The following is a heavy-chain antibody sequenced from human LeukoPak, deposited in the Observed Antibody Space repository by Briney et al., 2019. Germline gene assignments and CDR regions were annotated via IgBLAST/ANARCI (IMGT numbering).Heavy chain of an antibody. CDR2: IRADGTEK. Sequence: GGSLRLSCAASGFIFNNEWMDWVRQAPGKGLEWVANIRADGTEKYYVDSVKGRFTISRDKAKNSLYLQLNSLRVEDTAVYYCSRRLDYWGQGTLVAVSS. CDR3: SRRLDY. V-gene: IGHV3-7*03. J-gene: IGHJ4*02. CDR1: GFIFNNEW.